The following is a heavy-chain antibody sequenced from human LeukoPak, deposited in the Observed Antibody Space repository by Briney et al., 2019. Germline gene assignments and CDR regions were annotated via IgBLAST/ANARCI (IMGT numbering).Heavy chain of an antibody. Sequence: SETLSLTCTVSGYSINSGYYWAWIRQPPGKGLQWIGSIYHSGSTYYNPSLKSRVTMSVDTSKNQFSLKLSSVTAADTAVYYCTRGELGATTGYYYYYMDVWGKGTTVTVSS. J-gene: IGHJ6*03. D-gene: IGHD1-26*01. CDR3: TRGELGATTGYYYYYMDV. CDR2: IYHSGST. CDR1: GYSINSGYY. V-gene: IGHV4-38-2*02.